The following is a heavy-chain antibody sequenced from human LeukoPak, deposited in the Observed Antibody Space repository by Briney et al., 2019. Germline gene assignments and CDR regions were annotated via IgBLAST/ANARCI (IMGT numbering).Heavy chain of an antibody. CDR2: INWNGGST. V-gene: IGHV3-20*04. D-gene: IGHD3-9*01. CDR3: ARDGRGYDILTGYYRRYYYYYMDV. Sequence: GGSLRLSCSASGFTFDDYGMSWVRQAPGKGLEWVSGINWNGGSTGYADSVKGRFTISRDNSKNTLYLQMNSLRAEDTAVYYCARDGRGYDILTGYYRRYYYYYMDVWGKGTTVTVSS. CDR1: GFTFDDYG. J-gene: IGHJ6*03.